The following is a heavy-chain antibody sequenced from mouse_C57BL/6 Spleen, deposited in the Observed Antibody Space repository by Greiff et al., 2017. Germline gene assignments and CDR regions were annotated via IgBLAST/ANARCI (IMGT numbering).Heavy chain of an antibody. V-gene: IGHV1-9*01. CDR2: ILPGSGST. Sequence: QVQLQQSGAELMKPGASVKLSCKATGYTFTGYWIEWVKQRPGHGLEWIGEILPGSGSTNYNEKFKGKATFPADTSSNTAYMQLSSLTTEDSAIXDGARSRNYGNHAYFDVWGTGTTVTVAS. J-gene: IGHJ1*03. CDR3: ARSRNYGNHAYFDV. CDR1: GYTFTGYW. D-gene: IGHD2-1*01.